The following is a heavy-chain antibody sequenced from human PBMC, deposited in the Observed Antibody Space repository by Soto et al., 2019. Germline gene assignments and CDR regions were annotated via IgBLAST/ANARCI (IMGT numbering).Heavy chain of an antibody. CDR3: ARNAAYCGGDCYLYWYFDL. D-gene: IGHD2-21*02. CDR2: INAGNGNT. J-gene: IGHJ2*01. Sequence: EASVKVSCKASGYTFTNYALHWVRQAPGQRLEWMGWINAGNGNTKYSQKFQGRVTLSRDTYASTAYMELSSLRSEDTAVYYCARNAAYCGGDCYLYWYFDLWGRGTLVTVSS. V-gene: IGHV1-3*01. CDR1: GYTFTNYA.